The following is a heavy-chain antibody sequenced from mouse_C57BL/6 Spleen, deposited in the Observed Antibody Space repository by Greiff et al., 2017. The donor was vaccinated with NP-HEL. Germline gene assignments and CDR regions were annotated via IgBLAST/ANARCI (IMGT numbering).Heavy chain of an antibody. CDR2: INPGSGGT. D-gene: IGHD2-2*01. V-gene: IGHV1-54*01. CDR1: GYAFTNYL. CDR3: AYGYDGGFAY. Sequence: QVQLQQSGAELVRPGTSVKVSCKASGYAFTNYLIEWVKQRPGQGLEWIGVINPGSGGTNYNEKFKGKATLTADKSSSTAYMQLSSLTSEDSAVYFCAYGYDGGFAYWGQGTLVTVSA. J-gene: IGHJ3*01.